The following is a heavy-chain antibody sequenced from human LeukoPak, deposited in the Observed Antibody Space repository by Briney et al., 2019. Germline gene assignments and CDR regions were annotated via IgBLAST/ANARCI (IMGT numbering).Heavy chain of an antibody. CDR3: ARDQTAAGTL. J-gene: IGHJ1*01. Sequence: GGSLRLSCAASGFTFSSYSMNWVRQAPGKGLEWVSSISSSSSYIYYADSVKGRFTISRDNAKNSLYLQMNSLRAEDTAVFYCARDQTAAGTLWGQGTLGTVSS. D-gene: IGHD6-13*01. CDR1: GFTFSSYS. V-gene: IGHV3-21*01. CDR2: ISSSSSYI.